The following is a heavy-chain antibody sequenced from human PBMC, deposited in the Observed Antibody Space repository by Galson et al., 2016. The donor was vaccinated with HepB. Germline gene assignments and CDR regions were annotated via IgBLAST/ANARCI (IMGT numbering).Heavy chain of an antibody. CDR3: AREEEYQLLFGAPPQIAFDP. V-gene: IGHV1-18*01. D-gene: IGHD2-2*01. CDR2: ISAYNGHT. J-gene: IGHJ5*01. Sequence: SVKVSCKASGYTFTNFGITWVRQAPGQGLEWMGWISAYNGHTNYAQNLQGRATMTTDTSTSTAYMELRSLRSDDTAVYYCAREEEYQLLFGAPPQIAFDPWGQGTLVTVSS. CDR1: GYTFTNFG.